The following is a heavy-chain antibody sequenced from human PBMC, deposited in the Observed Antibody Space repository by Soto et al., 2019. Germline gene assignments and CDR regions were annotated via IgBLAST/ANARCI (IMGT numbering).Heavy chain of an antibody. CDR2: INHSGST. V-gene: IGHV4-34*01. CDR3: ARGGRINMIVVVITALGFDP. D-gene: IGHD3-22*01. CDR1: GGSFSCYY. J-gene: IGHJ5*02. Sequence: SETLSLTCAVWGGSFSCYYWSWIRQPPGKWLEWIWEINHSGSTNYNPSLKSRVTVSVDTSKNQFSLKLSSVTAADTAVYYSARGGRINMIVVVITALGFDPWGQGTLVTVYS.